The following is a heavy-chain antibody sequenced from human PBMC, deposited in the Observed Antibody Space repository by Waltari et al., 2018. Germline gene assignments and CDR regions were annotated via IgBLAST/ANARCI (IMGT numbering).Heavy chain of an antibody. V-gene: IGHV3-7*01. CDR3: ARDTFGGVIVIQPLDY. J-gene: IGHJ4*02. CDR1: GFTFSSYW. D-gene: IGHD3-16*02. Sequence: EVQLVESGGGLVQPGGSLRLSCAASGFTFSSYWMSWVRQAPGKGLEWVGNIKQDGSEKYYVDSVKGRFTISRDNAKNSLYLQMNSLRAEDTAVYYCARDTFGGVIVIQPLDYWGRGTLVTVSS. CDR2: IKQDGSEK.